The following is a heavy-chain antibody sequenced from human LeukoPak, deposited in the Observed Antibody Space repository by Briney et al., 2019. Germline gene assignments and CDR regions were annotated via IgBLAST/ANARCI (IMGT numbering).Heavy chain of an antibody. D-gene: IGHD3-10*01. Sequence: GGSLRLSCAASGFTFSNFGFHWVRQAPGKGLEWVAVIFYDGSRKFYADSVKGRFTISRDTSKNTLYLQLNSLRAEDTAVYYCARDDSATYYNLSYWGQGTPVTVSS. CDR2: IFYDGSRK. CDR1: GFTFSNFG. V-gene: IGHV3-33*01. CDR3: ARDDSATYYNLSY. J-gene: IGHJ4*02.